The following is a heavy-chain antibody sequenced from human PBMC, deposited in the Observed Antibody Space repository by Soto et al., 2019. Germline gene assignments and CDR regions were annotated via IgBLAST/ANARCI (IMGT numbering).Heavy chain of an antibody. V-gene: IGHV4-31*03. D-gene: IGHD2-21*01. CDR3: ARLRIATNNYKWFDP. J-gene: IGHJ5*02. CDR1: GAALNSGNYY. CDR2: IYVTGAV. Sequence: SETLSLTCSVSGAALNSGNYYWSWIRQVPGKGLEWIGHIYVTGAVDYNPSLRDRITTSQDTSERQFSLNLRLVTAADTAVYYCARLRIATNNYKWFDPWGQGTLVTVSS.